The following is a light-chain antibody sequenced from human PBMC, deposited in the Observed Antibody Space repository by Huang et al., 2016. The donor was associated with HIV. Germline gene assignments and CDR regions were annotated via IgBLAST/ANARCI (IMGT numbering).Light chain of an antibody. CDR2: ATS. J-gene: IGKJ2*01. Sequence: DIRMTQSPSSLSASVGDRVTITCRASQTISSYLNWYQQKPGRAPNLLIYATSSLQSAVPPRFSGSGSGTVFSLTITSLQPEDFATYYCQQTYTTPYTFGQGTKLDIK. CDR3: QQTYTTPYT. CDR1: QTISSY. V-gene: IGKV1-39*01.